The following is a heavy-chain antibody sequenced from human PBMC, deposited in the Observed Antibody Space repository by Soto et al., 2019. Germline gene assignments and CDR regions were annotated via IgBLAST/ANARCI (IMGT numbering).Heavy chain of an antibody. CDR3: ARSPSDDYDSSQIT. CDR2: IYYSGST. D-gene: IGHD3-22*01. CDR1: GGSLSSYY. V-gene: IGHV4-59*01. Sequence: SETLSLTCTVSGGSLSSYYWSWLRQPPGKGLEWIGNIYYSGSTNYNNSLKSRVTISVDTSKNKFSLKMSSVNAADKAVYYCARSPSDDYDSSQITWDQGTMVT. J-gene: IGHJ3*01.